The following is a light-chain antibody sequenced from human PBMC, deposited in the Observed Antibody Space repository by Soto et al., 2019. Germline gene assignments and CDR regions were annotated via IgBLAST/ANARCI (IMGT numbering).Light chain of an antibody. V-gene: IGKV3-15*01. CDR3: QQYNNWPWT. J-gene: IGKJ1*01. CDR1: QSISDT. CDR2: GAS. Sequence: EIVMTQSPATLSVSPGGRATLSCRASQSISDTLAWYQQKPGQAPRLLIYGASTRATGFPARFSGSGSGTDFTLTISSLQSEDFAVYYCQQYNNWPWTFGQGTKVEIE.